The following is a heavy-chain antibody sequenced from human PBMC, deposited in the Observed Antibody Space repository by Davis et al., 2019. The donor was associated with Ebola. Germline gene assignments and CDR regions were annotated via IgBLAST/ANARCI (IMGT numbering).Heavy chain of an antibody. CDR3: ARSYGSGSYYPLYFDD. D-gene: IGHD3-10*01. V-gene: IGHV5-51*01. J-gene: IGHJ4*02. CDR1: GYIFTRHW. CDR2: IYPGDSDT. Sequence: PGGSLRLSCEGSGYIFTRHWIAWVRQMPGKGLEWMGIIYPGDSDTRDSPSFLGQVIISADKSINTAYLQWSGLKASDSATYFCARSYGSGSYYPLYFDDWGQGTLVTVSS.